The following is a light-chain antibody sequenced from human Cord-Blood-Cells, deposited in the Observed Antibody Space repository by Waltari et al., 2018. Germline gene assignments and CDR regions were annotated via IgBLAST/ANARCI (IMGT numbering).Light chain of an antibody. CDR3: QQYYSTPYT. CDR2: WES. Sequence: DIVMTQSPDSLAVSLGERATINCKSSQSVLYSPNNKNYLAWYQQKPRQPPKLLIYWESTRESGVPDRFSGSGSGTDFTLTISSLQAEDVAVYYCQQYYSTPYTFGQGTKLEIK. J-gene: IGKJ2*01. V-gene: IGKV4-1*01. CDR1: QSVLYSPNNKNY.